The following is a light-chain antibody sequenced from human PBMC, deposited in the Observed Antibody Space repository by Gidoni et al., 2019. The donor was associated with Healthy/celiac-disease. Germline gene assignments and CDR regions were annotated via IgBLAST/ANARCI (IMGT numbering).Light chain of an antibody. V-gene: IGKV3-15*01. CDR3: QKYNNWPPLT. CDR1: QSVSSN. CDR2: GAS. Sequence: DIVLSQPPATLSVSPGERATLSCRASQSVSSNLAWYQQKPGQAPRLLSYGASTRATGIPARFSGSGSGTEFTLTISSLQSEDFAVYYCQKYNNWPPLTFGGGTKVEIK. J-gene: IGKJ4*01.